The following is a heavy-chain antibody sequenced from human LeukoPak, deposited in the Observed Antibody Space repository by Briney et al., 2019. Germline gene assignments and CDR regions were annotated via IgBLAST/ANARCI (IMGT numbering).Heavy chain of an antibody. Sequence: GGSLRLSCAASGFTFDDYAMHWVRQAPGKGLEWVSLISWDGGSTYYADSVKGRFTISRDNSKNSLYLQMNSLRAEDTALYYCAKAVAPNYYYYMDVWGKGTTVTVSS. CDR1: GFTFDDYA. D-gene: IGHD5-24*01. V-gene: IGHV3-43D*03. CDR2: ISWDGGST. CDR3: AKAVAPNYYYYMDV. J-gene: IGHJ6*03.